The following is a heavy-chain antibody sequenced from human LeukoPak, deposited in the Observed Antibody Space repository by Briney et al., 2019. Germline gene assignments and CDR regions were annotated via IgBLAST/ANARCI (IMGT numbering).Heavy chain of an antibody. CDR2: ISRNSGSI. D-gene: IGHD6-19*01. Sequence: PGGSLSLACAASGFNFIDSGMHWVRQVPGKGLEWVSGISRNSGSIGYATSVKGRFTISRDNSKNTLYLQMNSLRAEDTAVYYCARGTPSSSGWLYYGMDVWGQGTTVTVSS. CDR1: GFNFIDSG. V-gene: IGHV3-9*01. J-gene: IGHJ6*02. CDR3: ARGTPSSSGWLYYGMDV.